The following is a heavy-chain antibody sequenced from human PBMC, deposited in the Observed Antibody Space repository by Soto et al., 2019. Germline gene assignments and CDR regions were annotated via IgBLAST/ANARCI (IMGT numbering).Heavy chain of an antibody. V-gene: IGHV3-23*01. CDR3: AKDALPYGDYAY. Sequence: WGSLRLSCAASGFTFSSYAMSWVRQAPGKGLEWVSAICGSGGSTYYADSVKGRFTISRDNSKNTLYLQMNSLRAEDTAVYYCAKDALPYGDYAYWGQGTLVTVSS. CDR2: ICGSGGST. CDR1: GFTFSSYA. D-gene: IGHD4-17*01. J-gene: IGHJ4*02.